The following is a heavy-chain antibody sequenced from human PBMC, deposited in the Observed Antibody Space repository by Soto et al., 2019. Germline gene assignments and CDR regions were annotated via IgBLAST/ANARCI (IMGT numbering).Heavy chain of an antibody. D-gene: IGHD5-12*01. V-gene: IGHV3-30-3*01. Sequence: QVQLVESGGGVVQPGRSLRLSCAASGFTFSSYAMHWVRQAPGKGLEWVAVISYDGSNKYYADSVKGRFTISRDNSKNTLYLQMNSLRAEDTAVYYCARDHPYSGYDKGGFDYWGQGTLVTVSS. J-gene: IGHJ4*02. CDR3: ARDHPYSGYDKGGFDY. CDR2: ISYDGSNK. CDR1: GFTFSSYA.